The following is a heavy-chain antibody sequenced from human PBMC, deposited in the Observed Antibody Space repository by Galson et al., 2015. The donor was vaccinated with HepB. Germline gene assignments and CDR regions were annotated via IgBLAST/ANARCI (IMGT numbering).Heavy chain of an antibody. CDR3: AKDLPVAAAAKDDWFDP. D-gene: IGHD6-13*01. Sequence: SLRLSCAASGFTFSSYGMHWVRQAPGKGLEWVAFIRYDGSNKYYADSVKGRFTISRDNSKNTLYLQMNSLRAEDTAVYYCAKDLPVAAAAKDDWFDPWGQGTLVTVSS. CDR1: GFTFSSYG. V-gene: IGHV3-30*02. CDR2: IRYDGSNK. J-gene: IGHJ5*02.